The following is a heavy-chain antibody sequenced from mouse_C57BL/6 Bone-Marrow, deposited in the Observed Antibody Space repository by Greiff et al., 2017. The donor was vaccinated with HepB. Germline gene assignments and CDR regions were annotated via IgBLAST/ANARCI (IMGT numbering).Heavy chain of an antibody. CDR3: ARRRYGNYYFDY. D-gene: IGHD2-10*02. V-gene: IGHV1-64*01. CDR2: IHPNSGST. CDR1: GYTFTSYW. J-gene: IGHJ2*01. Sequence: VQLQQPGAELVKPGASVKLSCKASGYTFTSYWMHWVKQRPGQGLEWIGMIHPNSGSTNYNEKFKSKATLTVDKSSSTAYMQLSSLTSEDSAVYYGARRRYGNYYFDYWGQGTTLTVSS.